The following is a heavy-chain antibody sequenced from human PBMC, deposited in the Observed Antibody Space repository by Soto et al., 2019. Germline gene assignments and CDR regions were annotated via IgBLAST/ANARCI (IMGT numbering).Heavy chain of an antibody. CDR3: ARGVEYPEVLWFGEVGHNWFDP. V-gene: IGHV4-31*03. CDR2: IYYSGST. J-gene: IGHJ5*02. CDR1: GGSISSGGYY. Sequence: QVQLQESGPGLVKPSQTLSLTCTVSGGSISSGGYYWSWIRQHPGKVLEWIGYIYYSGSTYYNPSLKSRVTISVDTSKNQFSLKLSSVTAADTAVYYCARGVEYPEVLWFGEVGHNWFDPWGQGTLVTVSS. D-gene: IGHD3-10*01.